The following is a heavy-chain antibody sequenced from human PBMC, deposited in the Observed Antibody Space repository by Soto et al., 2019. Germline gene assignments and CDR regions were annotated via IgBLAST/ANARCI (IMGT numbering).Heavy chain of an antibody. Sequence: SETLSLTCTVSGDSIRRRGFYWSWIRHHTGEGLEWIGNVYYSGSTNYNPSLKSRVTISVDTSKNQFSLKLSSVTAADTAVYYCARHPPHTVTTGGGPDAYYYYYMDVWGKGTTVTVSS. D-gene: IGHD4-17*01. CDR1: GDSIRRRGFY. J-gene: IGHJ6*03. CDR2: VYYSGST. CDR3: ARHPPHTVTTGGGPDAYYYYYMDV. V-gene: IGHV4-61*08.